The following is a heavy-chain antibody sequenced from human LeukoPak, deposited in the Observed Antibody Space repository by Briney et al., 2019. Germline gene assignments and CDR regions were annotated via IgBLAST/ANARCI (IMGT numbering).Heavy chain of an antibody. CDR2: IVVGSGNT. Sequence: GPSVTVSCKASGFTFTSSAMQWVRQARGQRLEWIGWIVVGSGNTNYAQKFQERVTITRDMSTSTAYMELSSLRSEDTAVYYCAAIHYYDILTGYYKSAFDIWGQGTMVTVSS. V-gene: IGHV1-58*02. CDR3: AAIHYYDILTGYYKSAFDI. D-gene: IGHD3-9*01. J-gene: IGHJ3*02. CDR1: GFTFTSSA.